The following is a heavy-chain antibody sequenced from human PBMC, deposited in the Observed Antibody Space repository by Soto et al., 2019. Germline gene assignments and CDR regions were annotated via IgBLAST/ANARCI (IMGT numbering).Heavy chain of an antibody. Sequence: PSETLSLTCTVSSGSISSFCWTWIRQPPGKGLEWIGYMDYSGNTRYNPSLESRVTMSVDTSKNQFSLKLRSVTAADTAVYFCARDQPGSPVYDRAFDIWGQGTMVTVSS. J-gene: IGHJ3*02. CDR1: SGSISSFC. D-gene: IGHD1-26*01. CDR3: ARDQPGSPVYDRAFDI. V-gene: IGHV4-59*01. CDR2: MDYSGNT.